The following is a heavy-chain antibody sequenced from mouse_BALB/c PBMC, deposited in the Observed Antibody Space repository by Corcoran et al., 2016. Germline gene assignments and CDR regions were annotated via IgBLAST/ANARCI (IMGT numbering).Heavy chain of an antibody. CDR3: AREGGYGPWFAY. D-gene: IGHD2-10*02. CDR1: GYTFTNYG. Sequence: QIQLVQSGPELKKPGETVKISCKASGYTFTNYGMNWVKQAPGKGLKWMGWINTYTGEPTYADDFKGRFAFSLETSASTAYLQINNLKNEDMATYFCAREGGYGPWFAYWGQGTLVTVSA. V-gene: IGHV9-1*02. CDR2: INTYTGEP. J-gene: IGHJ3*01.